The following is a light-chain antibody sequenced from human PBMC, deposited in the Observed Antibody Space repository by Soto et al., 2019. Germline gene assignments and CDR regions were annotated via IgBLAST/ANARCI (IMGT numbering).Light chain of an antibody. CDR2: DAS. V-gene: IGKV1-33*01. CDR1: QDIGNF. Sequence: DIQMTQSPSSLSASIGDRVTISCQASQDIGNFLNWYQQKPGKAPYLLIYDASNLDTGVSSRFSGRGSGRQFSITITSLLPDDVATYFCQQYGSLPITFGQGTRLDIK. CDR3: QQYGSLPIT. J-gene: IGKJ5*01.